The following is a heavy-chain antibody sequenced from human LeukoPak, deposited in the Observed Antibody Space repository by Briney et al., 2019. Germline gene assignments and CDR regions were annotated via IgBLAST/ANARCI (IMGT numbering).Heavy chain of an antibody. CDR1: GGSISSYY. J-gene: IGHJ5*02. CDR3: ARERRGLELHMSLNWFDP. D-gene: IGHD1-7*01. V-gene: IGHV4-4*07. Sequence: SETLSLTCTVSGGSISSYYWSWIRQPAGKGLEWIGRIYTSGSTNYNPSLKSRVTMSVDTSKNQFSLKLSSVTAADTAVYYCARERRGLELHMSLNWFDPWGQGTLVTVSS. CDR2: IYTSGST.